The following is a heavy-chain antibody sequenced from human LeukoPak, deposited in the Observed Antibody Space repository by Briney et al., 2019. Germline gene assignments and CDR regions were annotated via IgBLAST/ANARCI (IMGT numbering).Heavy chain of an antibody. D-gene: IGHD6-13*01. CDR3: ARDENGSSWYNGYYYYMDV. CDR1: GFTFSSYW. V-gene: IGHV3-74*01. CDR2: INSDESST. J-gene: IGHJ6*03. Sequence: GGSLRLSCAASGFTFSSYWMHWVRQAPGKGLVWVSRINSDESSTSYADSVKGRFTISRDNAKNSLYLQMNSLRAEDTAVYYCARDENGSSWYNGYYYYMDVWGKGTTVTVSS.